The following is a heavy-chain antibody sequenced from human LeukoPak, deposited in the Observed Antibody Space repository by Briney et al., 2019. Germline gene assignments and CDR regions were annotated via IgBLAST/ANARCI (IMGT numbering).Heavy chain of an antibody. D-gene: IGHD6-13*01. J-gene: IGHJ4*02. Sequence: SETLSLTCTVSGGSISSSSYYWGWIRQPPGKGLEWIGSIYYSGSTYYNPSLKSRVTISVDTSKNQFSLKLSSVTAADTAVYYCARQESSSWCVSSFGGERWGQGTLVTVSS. CDR3: ARQESSSWCVSSFGGER. V-gene: IGHV4-39*01. CDR1: GGSISSSSYY. CDR2: IYYSGST.